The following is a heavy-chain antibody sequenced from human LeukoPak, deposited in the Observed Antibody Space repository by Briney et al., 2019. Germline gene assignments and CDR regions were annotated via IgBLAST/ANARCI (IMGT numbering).Heavy chain of an antibody. J-gene: IGHJ3*02. CDR3: AREALEWSPPDI. CDR1: GFTFSAFG. CDR2: IPYDGSDK. Sequence: GGSLRLSCAASGFTFSAFGMHWVRQAPGEGLEWVTFIPYDGSDKYYADSVKGRFTISRDNSKNTLYLQMNNMRTEDTAVYYYAREALEWSPPDIWGQGTTVTVSS. V-gene: IGHV3-30*19. D-gene: IGHD3-3*01.